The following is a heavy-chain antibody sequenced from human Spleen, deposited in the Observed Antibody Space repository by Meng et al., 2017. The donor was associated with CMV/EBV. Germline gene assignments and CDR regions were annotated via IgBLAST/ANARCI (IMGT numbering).Heavy chain of an antibody. D-gene: IGHD1-1*01. CDR2: IIPIFGAA. V-gene: IGHV1-69*05. Sequence: SVKVSCKASGGTFSNSAISWVRQAPGQGLEWMGGIIPIFGAAIYAQKFQGRVTITTDESTTTVYMELSSLRSEDTAVYYCASRTSHELDNYYYYGMDVWDQGTTVTVSS. CDR3: ASRTSHELDNYYYYGMDV. CDR1: GGTFSNSA. J-gene: IGHJ6*02.